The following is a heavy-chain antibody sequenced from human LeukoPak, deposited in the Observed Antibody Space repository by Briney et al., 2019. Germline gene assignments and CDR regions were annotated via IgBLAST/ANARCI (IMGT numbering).Heavy chain of an antibody. Sequence: PGRSLRFSCAASGFTFSSYAMHWVRQAPGKGLEWVAVISYDGSNKYYADSVKGRFTISRDNSKNTLYLQMNSLRAEDTAVYYCARDYADGGYDVSFDYWGQGTLVTVSS. D-gene: IGHD5-12*01. J-gene: IGHJ4*02. CDR3: ARDYADGGYDVSFDY. CDR2: ISYDGSNK. CDR1: GFTFSSYA. V-gene: IGHV3-30-3*01.